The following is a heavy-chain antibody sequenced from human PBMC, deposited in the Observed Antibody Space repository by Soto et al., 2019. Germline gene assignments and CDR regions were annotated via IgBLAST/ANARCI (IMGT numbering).Heavy chain of an antibody. Sequence: PSETLSLTCTVSGGSVSSGTYYWTWIRQPPGKGLETIGYTFHSVSTNYNPSLKSRVTISVDTSKNQFSLKLSSVTAADTAVYYCARDSSGLGSRRGGMNVWGQGTTVTVSS. V-gene: IGHV4-61*01. D-gene: IGHD3-10*01. CDR1: GGSVSSGTYY. J-gene: IGHJ6*02. CDR2: TFHSVST. CDR3: ARDSSGLGSRRGGMNV.